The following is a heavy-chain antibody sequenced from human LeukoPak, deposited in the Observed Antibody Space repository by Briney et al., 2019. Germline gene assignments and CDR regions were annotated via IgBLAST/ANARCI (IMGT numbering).Heavy chain of an antibody. CDR3: ARFSALEYGMDV. CDR1: GFTFSSYS. Sequence: GSLRLSSAASGFTFSSYSMNWVRQAPGKGLEWVSSISSSSSYIYYADSVKGRFTISRDNANNSLYLQMTSLRAEDTAGYYCARFSALEYGMDVWGQGTTVTVSS. CDR2: ISSSSSYI. J-gene: IGHJ6*02. V-gene: IGHV3-21*01.